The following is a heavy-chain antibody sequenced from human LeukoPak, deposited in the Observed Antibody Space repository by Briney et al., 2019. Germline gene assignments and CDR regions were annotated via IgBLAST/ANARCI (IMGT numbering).Heavy chain of an antibody. CDR1: GGSISSSNW. CDR3: ARGRVGYYDYVWGSYRLPSYFDY. V-gene: IGHV4-4*02. Sequence: SETLSLTCAVSGGSISSSNWWSWVRQPPGKGLEWIGEIYHSGSTNYNPSLKSRVTISVDTSKNQFSLNLSSVTAADTAVYYCARGRVGYYDYVWGSYRLPSYFDYWGQGTLVTVSS. J-gene: IGHJ4*02. D-gene: IGHD3-16*02. CDR2: IYHSGST.